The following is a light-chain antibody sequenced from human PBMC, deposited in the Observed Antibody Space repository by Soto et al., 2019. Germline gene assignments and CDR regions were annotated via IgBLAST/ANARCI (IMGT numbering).Light chain of an antibody. J-gene: IGLJ2*01. CDR3: QTWGSGIVV. V-gene: IGLV4-69*01. CDR1: SGHSNYA. CDR2: LNSDGSH. Sequence: QSVLTQSPSASASLGASVKLTCTLSSGHSNYAIAWHQQQSEKGPRYLMKLNSDGSHRKGDGIPDRFSGPSSGAERYLTISSLQSEDEAHYYCQTWGSGIVVFGGGTQLTVL.